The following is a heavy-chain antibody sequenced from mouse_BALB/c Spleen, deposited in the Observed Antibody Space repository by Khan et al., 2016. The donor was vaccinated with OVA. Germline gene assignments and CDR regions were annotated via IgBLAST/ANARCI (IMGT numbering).Heavy chain of an antibody. J-gene: IGHJ3*01. CDR1: GYTFTDYV. CDR2: IYPGSGNS. Sequence: QVQLQQSGPELVKPGASVKMSCKVSGYTFTDYVITWVKQRTGQGLEWIGVIYPGSGNSYCNDKFVGKATLTADTSSNTVNMHLSSLTSEDAAVXFCARSYGEAWFAYWGQGTLVTVSA. V-gene: IGHV1-81*01. D-gene: IGHD1-2*01. CDR3: ARSYGEAWFAY.